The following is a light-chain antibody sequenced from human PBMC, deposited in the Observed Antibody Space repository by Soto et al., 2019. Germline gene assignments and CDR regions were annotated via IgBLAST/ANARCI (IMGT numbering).Light chain of an antibody. Sequence: EIVLTQSPGTLSLSPGERATLSCRASQSVNNAYLAWYQQKPGQAPRLLIYDASKRATCIPDRFSGSGSGTDFTLTISRLEPEDFAVYYCQQYGTSVLTFGGGTKVEIK. V-gene: IGKV3-20*01. CDR3: QQYGTSVLT. J-gene: IGKJ4*01. CDR2: DAS. CDR1: QSVNNAY.